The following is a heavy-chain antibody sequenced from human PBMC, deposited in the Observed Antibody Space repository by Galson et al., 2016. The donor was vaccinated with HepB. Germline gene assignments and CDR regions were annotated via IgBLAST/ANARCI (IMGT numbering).Heavy chain of an antibody. J-gene: IGHJ4*02. D-gene: IGHD6-13*01. V-gene: IGHV3-11*01. Sequence: WVSYISSSDNTVYYADSVKGRFTISRDNAKNSLYLQMNSLRAEDTAVYYCARVPFIAAAGTVDYWGQGTLVTVSS. CDR3: ARVPFIAAAGTVDY. CDR2: ISSSDNTV.